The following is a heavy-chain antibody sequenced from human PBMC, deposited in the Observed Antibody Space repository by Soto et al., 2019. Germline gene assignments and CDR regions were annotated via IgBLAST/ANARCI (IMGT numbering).Heavy chain of an antibody. CDR1: GYTLTELS. D-gene: IGHD1-26*01. Sequence: ASVKVSCKVSGYTLTELSMHWVQQAPGKGLEWMGGFDPEDGETIYAQKFQGRVTMTEDTSTDTAYMELSSLRSEDTAVYYCATDRIVGATYGPDAFDIWGQGTMVTVSS. CDR2: FDPEDGET. CDR3: ATDRIVGATYGPDAFDI. V-gene: IGHV1-24*01. J-gene: IGHJ3*02.